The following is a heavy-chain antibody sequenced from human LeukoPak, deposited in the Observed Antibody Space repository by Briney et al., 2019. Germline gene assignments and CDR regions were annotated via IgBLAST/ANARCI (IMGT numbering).Heavy chain of an antibody. CDR2: MYYSGNT. Sequence: PSETPSLTCTVSVDSISGYYWSWIRQPPGKGLEWIGYMYYSGNTNYNPSLKSRLTTSLDTSKNQFSLKLSSVTAADTAVYYCARGKYYFDYWGQGTLVIVSS. CDR3: ARGKYYFDY. CDR1: VDSISGYY. V-gene: IGHV4-59*01. J-gene: IGHJ4*02.